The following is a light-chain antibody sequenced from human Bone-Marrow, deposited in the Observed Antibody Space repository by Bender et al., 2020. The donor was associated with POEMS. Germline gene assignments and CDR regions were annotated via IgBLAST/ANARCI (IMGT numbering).Light chain of an antibody. CDR2: KDT. J-gene: IGLJ1*01. CDR3: QSSDSRGPYPYV. V-gene: IGLV3-25*03. Sequence: SYELTQPPSVSVSPGQTAKITCSGDALPKQYAYWYQQRPGQAPILVIYKDTERPSGIPERFSGSSSGATVTLTISGVQAEDEADYFCQSSDSRGPYPYVFGTGTKVTVL. CDR1: ALPKQY.